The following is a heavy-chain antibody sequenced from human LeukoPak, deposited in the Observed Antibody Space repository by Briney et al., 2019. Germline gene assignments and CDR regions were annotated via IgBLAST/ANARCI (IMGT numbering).Heavy chain of an antibody. D-gene: IGHD1-7*01. CDR3: ARDAAGTCLDY. J-gene: IGHJ4*02. V-gene: IGHV3-33*01. CDR1: GFTFSSYA. Sequence: GGSPRLSCAASGFTFSSYAMHWVRQAPGRGLDWVALIWYDGTNKYYADSVKGRFTVSRDNSKNTLYLQMNSLRAEDTAVYYCARDAAGTCLDYWGQGTLVTVSS. CDR2: IWYDGTNK.